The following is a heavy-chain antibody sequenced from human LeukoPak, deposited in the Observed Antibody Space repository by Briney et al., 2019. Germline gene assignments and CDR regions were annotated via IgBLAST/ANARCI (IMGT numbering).Heavy chain of an antibody. J-gene: IGHJ4*03. CDR1: GGSFTGYY. V-gene: IGHV4-34*01. D-gene: IGHD1-1*01. CDR2: VNHRGDT. CDR3: ARGPTISETGYFDY. Sequence: PSETLSLTCAVYGGSFTGYYWSWIRQSPGKGLQWIAEVNHRGDTNYNPSVKGRVTISVDTSKNQFSLKVTSLTAADTALYYCARGPTISETGYFDYWGQGTLVTVSS.